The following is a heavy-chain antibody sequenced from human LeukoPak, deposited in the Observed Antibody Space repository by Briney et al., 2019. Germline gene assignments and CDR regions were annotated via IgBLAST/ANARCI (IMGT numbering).Heavy chain of an antibody. D-gene: IGHD1-26*01. V-gene: IGHV3-48*01. CDR2: ISSSSSTI. CDR3: ARDLSGSYDY. Sequence: GGSLRLSCAASGFTFNSYSMNWVRQAPGKGLEWVSYISSSSSTIYYADSVKGRFTISRDNAKNSLYLQMNSLRAEDTAVYYCARDLSGSYDYWGQGTLVTVSS. CDR1: GFTFNSYS. J-gene: IGHJ4*02.